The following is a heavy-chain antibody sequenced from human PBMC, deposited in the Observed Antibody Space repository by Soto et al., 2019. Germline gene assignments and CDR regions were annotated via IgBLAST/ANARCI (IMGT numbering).Heavy chain of an antibody. V-gene: IGHV4-39*01. CDR3: SPRGGLDV. J-gene: IGHJ6*02. CDR1: GGTTSSSSYQ. Sequence: SETLSLTCTVSGGTTSSSSYQWVWIRQPPGKGLEWIGNVYYNGNTYYNPSLKSRLTISVDTSNNQFSLKVKSVTAADTAVYYSSPRGGLDVWGQGTPVTVSS. CDR2: VYYNGNT.